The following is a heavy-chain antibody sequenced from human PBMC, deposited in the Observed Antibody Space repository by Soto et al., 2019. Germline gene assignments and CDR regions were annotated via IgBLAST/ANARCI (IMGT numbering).Heavy chain of an antibody. CDR2: IYPSDSDT. D-gene: IGHD6-19*01. V-gene: IGHV5-51*01. CDR3: ARHRPFINGWYALDY. Sequence: PGESLNISCKASRYRFTSYWIGWVRQMPGKGLEWMGIIYPSDSDTAYSPSFQGQVRISADKSISTAYLQWGSLKASDTDIYYCARHRPFINGWYALDYWGQGTLVTVSS. J-gene: IGHJ4*02. CDR1: RYRFTSYW.